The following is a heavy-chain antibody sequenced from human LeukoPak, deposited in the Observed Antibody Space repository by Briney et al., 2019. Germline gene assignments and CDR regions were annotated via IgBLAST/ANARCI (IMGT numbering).Heavy chain of an antibody. Sequence: SETLSLTCAVYGGSFSGYYWSWIRQPPGKGLDWIGEINHSGSTNYNPSLKSRVTISVDTSKNQFSLKLSSVTAADTAVYYCARGRIVATILIQNWFDPWGQGTLVTVSS. D-gene: IGHD5-12*01. CDR2: INHSGST. V-gene: IGHV4-34*01. CDR1: GGSFSGYY. J-gene: IGHJ5*02. CDR3: ARGRIVATILIQNWFDP.